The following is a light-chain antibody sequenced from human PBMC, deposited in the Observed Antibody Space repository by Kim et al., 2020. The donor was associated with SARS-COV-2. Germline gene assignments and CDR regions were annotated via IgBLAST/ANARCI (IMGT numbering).Light chain of an antibody. CDR1: RSDVGGYNY. V-gene: IGLV2-8*01. CDR3: SSSAGSNNYVV. Sequence: QPLTISCPRTRSDVGGYNYVSWYQQHPGKAPTRMIYEVSKRPSGVPARFSGSKSGNTASLTASGVQAADEADYYCSSSAGSNNYVVFGGGTQLTVL. CDR2: EVS. J-gene: IGLJ2*01.